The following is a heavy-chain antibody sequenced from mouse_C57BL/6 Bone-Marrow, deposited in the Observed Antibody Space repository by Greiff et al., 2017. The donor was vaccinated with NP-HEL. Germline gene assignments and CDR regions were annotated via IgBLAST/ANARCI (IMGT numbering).Heavy chain of an antibody. CDR1: GYTFTSYG. CDR2: IYPRSGNT. D-gene: IGHD2-3*01. J-gene: IGHJ3*01. Sequence: VKLMESGAELARPGASVKLSCKASGYTFTSYGISWVKQRTGQGLEWIGKIYPRSGNTYYNEKFKGKATLTADKSSSTAYMELRSLTSEDSAVYFCARRGYDGYWAWFAYWGQGTLVTVSA. CDR3: ARRGYDGYWAWFAY. V-gene: IGHV1-81*01.